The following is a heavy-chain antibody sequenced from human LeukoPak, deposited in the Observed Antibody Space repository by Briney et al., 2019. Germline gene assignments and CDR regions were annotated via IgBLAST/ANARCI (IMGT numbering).Heavy chain of an antibody. Sequence: GASVKVSCKASGYTFSAYYIHWVRQAPGQGLEYMGCINPASGGTSYAENFQGRITMTADASITTAYMELSSLRSDDTAVFYCARSFKTGTNEGAAYWGQGTLVTVSS. CDR1: GYTFSAYY. CDR3: ARSFKTGTNEGAAY. D-gene: IGHD1-7*01. V-gene: IGHV1-2*02. J-gene: IGHJ4*02. CDR2: INPASGGT.